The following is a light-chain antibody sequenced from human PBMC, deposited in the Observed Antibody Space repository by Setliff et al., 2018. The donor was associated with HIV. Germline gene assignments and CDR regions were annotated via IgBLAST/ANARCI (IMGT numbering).Light chain of an antibody. Sequence: QSALAQPSSVSGSPGQRVTISCTGGSSNIETTYDVNWYQHLPGTAPKLLISDNTNRPSAVPDRFSGSKSGTSASLAITGLRAEDEADYYCQSYDTRLSVVFGGGTKVTVL. CDR2: DNT. CDR1: SSNIETTYD. V-gene: IGLV1-40*01. CDR3: QSYDTRLSVV. J-gene: IGLJ3*02.